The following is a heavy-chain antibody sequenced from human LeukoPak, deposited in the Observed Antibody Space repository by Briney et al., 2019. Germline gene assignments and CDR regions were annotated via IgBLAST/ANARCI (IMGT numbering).Heavy chain of an antibody. Sequence: GGSLRLSCAASEFTVSTNYMTWVRQAPGKGLVWVSITYSTGGKYYADSVKGRFTISRDNSKHTLYLQMNSLRGDDTAVYYCARGSDGWFAFDYWGQGILVTVSS. CDR1: EFTVSTNY. V-gene: IGHV3-66*01. CDR3: ARGSDGWFAFDY. CDR2: TYSTGGK. J-gene: IGHJ4*02. D-gene: IGHD6-19*01.